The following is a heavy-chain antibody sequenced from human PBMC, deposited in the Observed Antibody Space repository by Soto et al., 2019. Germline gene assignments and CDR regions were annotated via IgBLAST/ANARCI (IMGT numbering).Heavy chain of an antibody. CDR2: IKQDGSEK. Sequence: EVQLVESGGGLVQPGGSLRLYCAASGFTFSSYWMSWVRQAPGKGLEWVANIKQDGSEKYYMDSVKDRFTISRDNTKNSLYLHMNSLRAEDTAVYYCAREELGFSSGWYYFDYWGQGTLFTVSS. J-gene: IGHJ4*02. CDR1: GFTFSSYW. D-gene: IGHD6-19*01. V-gene: IGHV3-7*05. CDR3: AREELGFSSGWYYFDY.